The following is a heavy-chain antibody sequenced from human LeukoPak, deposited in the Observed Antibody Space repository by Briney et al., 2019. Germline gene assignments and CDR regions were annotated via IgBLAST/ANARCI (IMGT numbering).Heavy chain of an antibody. CDR3: ARVGVGAILFDY. D-gene: IGHD1-26*01. J-gene: IGHJ4*02. V-gene: IGHV1-8*01. Sequence: GASVKVSCKASGYTFTSYDINWVRQATGQGLEWMGWMNPNSGNTGYAQKFQGRVTMTRDTSTSTVYMELSSLRSEDTAVYYCARVGVGAILFDYWGQGTLVTVSS. CDR2: MNPNSGNT. CDR1: GYTFTSYD.